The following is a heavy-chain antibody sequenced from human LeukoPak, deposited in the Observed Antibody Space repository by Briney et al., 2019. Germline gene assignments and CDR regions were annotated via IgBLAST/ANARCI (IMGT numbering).Heavy chain of an antibody. D-gene: IGHD3-3*01. Sequence: SETLSLTCAVYGGSFSGYYWSWIRQPPGKGLEWIGEINHSGSTNYNPSLKSRVTISVDTSKNQFSLKLSSVTAADTAVYYCARTRGYRGLDAFDIWGQGTMVTVPS. CDR3: ARTRGYRGLDAFDI. J-gene: IGHJ3*02. CDR1: GGSFSGYY. V-gene: IGHV4-34*01. CDR2: INHSGST.